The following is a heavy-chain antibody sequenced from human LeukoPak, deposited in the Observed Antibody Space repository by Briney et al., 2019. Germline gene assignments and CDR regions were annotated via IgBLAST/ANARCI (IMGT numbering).Heavy chain of an antibody. CDR1: GFTVSSNY. CDR2: INQDGTEA. J-gene: IGHJ4*02. V-gene: IGHV3-7*01. Sequence: PGGSLRLSCAASGFTVSSNYMSWVRQAPGKGLEWVANINQDGTEANYVASVKGRFIISRDNAKSSLFLQMNSLRVEDTAVYYCSDFDVWGPGTLVTVSS. CDR3: SDFDV.